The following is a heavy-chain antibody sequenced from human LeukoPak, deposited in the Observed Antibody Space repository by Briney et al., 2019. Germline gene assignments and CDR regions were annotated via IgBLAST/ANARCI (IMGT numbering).Heavy chain of an antibody. J-gene: IGHJ6*03. CDR1: GGSISSYY. CDR2: IYYSGST. V-gene: IGHV4-59*01. Sequence: SETLSLTCTVSGGSISSYYWSWIRQPPGKGLEWIGYIYYSGSTNYNPSLKSRVTISVDTSKNQFSLKLSSVTAADTAVYYCARAVSGSYSDYYYYYMDVWGKGTTVTVSS. CDR3: ARAVSGSYSDYYYYYMDV. D-gene: IGHD1-26*01.